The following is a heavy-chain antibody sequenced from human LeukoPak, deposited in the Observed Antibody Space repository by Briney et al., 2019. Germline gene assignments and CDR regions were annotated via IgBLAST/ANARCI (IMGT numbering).Heavy chain of an antibody. CDR1: GYTFTDYY. V-gene: IGHV1-2*02. Sequence: ASVKVSCKASGYTFTDYYMHWVRQAPGQALEWMGWINPNSGDTNYAQKFQGRVTMTRDTSISTAYMDLSGLRSDDTAVYYCARNSAYYSSSDYWGQGTLVTVSS. CDR3: ARNSAYYSSSDY. J-gene: IGHJ4*02. D-gene: IGHD3-22*01. CDR2: INPNSGDT.